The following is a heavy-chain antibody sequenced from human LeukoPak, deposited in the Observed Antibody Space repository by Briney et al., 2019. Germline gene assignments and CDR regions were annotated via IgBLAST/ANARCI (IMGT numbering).Heavy chain of an antibody. V-gene: IGHV4-59*01. CDR2: IHNSGST. CDR1: YDSISSYY. J-gene: IGHJ4*02. D-gene: IGHD3-16*01. Sequence: SETLSLTCTVAYDSISSYYWSWIRQPPGKGLEWIGYIHNSGSTMYNPSLKSRLAMSLDTSKNQFSLNLNSVTAADTAVYYCVRGIRGAADYWGQGTLVTVSS. CDR3: VRGIRGAADY.